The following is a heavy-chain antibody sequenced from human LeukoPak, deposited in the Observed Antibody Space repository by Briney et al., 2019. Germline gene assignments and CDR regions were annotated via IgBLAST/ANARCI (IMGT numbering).Heavy chain of an antibody. CDR1: GGSISSSSYY. CDR3: ARGSYDFWSGYTRYYFDY. J-gene: IGHJ4*02. V-gene: IGHV4-39*01. D-gene: IGHD3-3*01. CDR2: IYYSGST. Sequence: SETLSLTCTVSGGSISSSSYYWGWIRQPPGKGLEWIGSIYYSGSTYYNPSLKSRVTISVDTSKNQFSLKLSSVTAADTAVYYCARGSYDFWSGYTRYYFDYWGQGTLVTVSS.